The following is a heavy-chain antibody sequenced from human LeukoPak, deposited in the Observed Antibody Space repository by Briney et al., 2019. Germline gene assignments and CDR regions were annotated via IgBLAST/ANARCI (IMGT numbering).Heavy chain of an antibody. CDR1: GFTFSSYE. Sequence: PGGSLRLSCAASGFTFSSYEMNWVRQAPGKGLEWVSYISSSGSTIYYADSVKGRFTISRDNAKNSLYLQMNSLRAEDTAVYYCARAGHDYGDRAIDYWGQGTLVTVSS. CDR3: ARAGHDYGDRAIDY. V-gene: IGHV3-48*03. D-gene: IGHD4-17*01. J-gene: IGHJ4*02. CDR2: ISSSGSTI.